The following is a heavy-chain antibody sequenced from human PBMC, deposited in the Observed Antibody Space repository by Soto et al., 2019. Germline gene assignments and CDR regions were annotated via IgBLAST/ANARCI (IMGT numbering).Heavy chain of an antibody. CDR2: FSSSSSTI. CDR3: ARDPSFFDSSGGSCYYYYYGMDV. J-gene: IGHJ6*02. Sequence: GGSLRLSCAASGFTFSSYSMNWVRQAPGKGLEWVSYFSSSSSTIYYADSVKGRFTISRDNAKNSLYLQMNSLRDEDTAVYYCARDPSFFDSSGGSCYYYYYGMDVWGQGTTVTVSS. D-gene: IGHD2-15*01. CDR1: GFTFSSYS. V-gene: IGHV3-48*02.